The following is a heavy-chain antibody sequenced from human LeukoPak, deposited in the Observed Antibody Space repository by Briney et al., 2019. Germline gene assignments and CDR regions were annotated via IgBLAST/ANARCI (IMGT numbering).Heavy chain of an antibody. J-gene: IGHJ5*02. V-gene: IGHV3-11*04. CDR1: GFTFSDYY. CDR2: ISSSGSTI. CDR3: ARRHRRGVFDP. Sequence: GGSLRLSCAASGFTFSDYYMSWIRQAPGKGLEWVSYISSSGSTIYYADSVKGRFTISRGNAKNSLYLQMNSLRAEDTAVYYCARRHRRGVFDPWGQGTLVTVSS.